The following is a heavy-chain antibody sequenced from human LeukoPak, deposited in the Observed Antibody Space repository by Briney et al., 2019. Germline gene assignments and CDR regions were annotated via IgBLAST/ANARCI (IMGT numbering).Heavy chain of an antibody. J-gene: IGHJ5*02. V-gene: IGHV4-59*02. D-gene: IGHD3-3*01. CDR2: IYYSVTT. CDR1: GGSVSSYY. CDR3: AIFYDFWIAYSWFDP. Sequence: SETLSLTCTVSGGSVSSYYWSWIRQPPGKGLEWIGYIYYSVTTGYNLSLESRLTMSVDTSKNQLSLKLNSVTAADTAIYYCAIFYDFWIAYSWFDPCGQGTLVTVSS.